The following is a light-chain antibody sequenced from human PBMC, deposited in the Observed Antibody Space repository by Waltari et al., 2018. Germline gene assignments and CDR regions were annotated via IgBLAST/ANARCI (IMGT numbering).Light chain of an antibody. Sequence: DIQMTQSPSTLSAFVGDRVTITCRASQNINSWLAWYQQKPGEAPNLLISRASNLESGVPSRFSGSKSGTEFTLTSSSLQPDDFATYYCQQYDTYPWTFGQGTKVDIK. V-gene: IGKV1-5*03. CDR2: RAS. CDR1: QNINSW. CDR3: QQYDTYPWT. J-gene: IGKJ1*01.